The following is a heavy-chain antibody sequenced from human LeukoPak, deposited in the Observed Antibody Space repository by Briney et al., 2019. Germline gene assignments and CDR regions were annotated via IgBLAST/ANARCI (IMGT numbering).Heavy chain of an antibody. D-gene: IGHD1-26*01. Sequence: GGSLRLPCAASGFTFSSYGMHWVRQAPGKGLEWVAFIRYDGSNKYYADSVEGRFTISRDNSKNTLYLQMNSLRAEDTAVYYCAKDGVQSGSYIGKYYFDYWGQGTLVTVSS. CDR2: IRYDGSNK. CDR1: GFTFSSYG. V-gene: IGHV3-30*02. CDR3: AKDGVQSGSYIGKYYFDY. J-gene: IGHJ4*02.